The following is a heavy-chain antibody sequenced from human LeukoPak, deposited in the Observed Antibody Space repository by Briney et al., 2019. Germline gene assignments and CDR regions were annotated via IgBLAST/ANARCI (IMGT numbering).Heavy chain of an antibody. CDR3: ARGGGSYVHFDY. J-gene: IGHJ4*02. D-gene: IGHD1-26*01. Sequence: ASVKVSCKASGGTFSSYAISWVRQAPGQGLEWMGRIIPILGIANYAQKFQGRVTITADKSTSTAYMELSSLRSEDAAVYYCARGGGSYVHFDYWGQGTLVTVSS. V-gene: IGHV1-69*04. CDR1: GGTFSSYA. CDR2: IIPILGIA.